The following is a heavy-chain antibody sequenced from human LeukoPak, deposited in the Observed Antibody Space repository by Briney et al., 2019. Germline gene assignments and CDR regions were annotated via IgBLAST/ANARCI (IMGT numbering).Heavy chain of an antibody. CDR3: ARALRIKLVRDYYYMDV. V-gene: IGHV4-34*01. Sequence: TSETLSLTCAVYGGSFSGYYWSWIRQPPGKGLEWIGEINHSGSTNYNPSLKSRVTISVDTSKNQFSLKLSSVTAADTAVYYCARALRIKLVRDYYYMDVWGKGTTVTVSS. CDR2: INHSGST. J-gene: IGHJ6*03. D-gene: IGHD6-13*01. CDR1: GGSFSGYY.